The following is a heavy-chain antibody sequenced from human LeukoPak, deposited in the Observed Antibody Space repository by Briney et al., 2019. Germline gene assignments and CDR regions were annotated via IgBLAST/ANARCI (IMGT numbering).Heavy chain of an antibody. Sequence: SQTLSLTCTVSGGSVNSGAYYWRWIRQFPGKGLEWIGQIFFTGRTDYNPSLKSRLAISIDTSRDQFSLELSSVSAADTATYYCARDRASGMDYWGQGILVTVSS. CDR1: GGSVNSGAYY. CDR2: IFFTGRT. V-gene: IGHV4-31*03. J-gene: IGHJ4*02. CDR3: ARDRASGMDY. D-gene: IGHD3-10*01.